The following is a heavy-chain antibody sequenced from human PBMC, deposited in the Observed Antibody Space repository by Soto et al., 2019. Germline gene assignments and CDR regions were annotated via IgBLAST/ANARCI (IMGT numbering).Heavy chain of an antibody. CDR2: IVVGGGNT. CDR1: GFTFTSSA. D-gene: IGHD6-19*01. CDR3: ATAIKAVASDY. J-gene: IGHJ4*01. Sequence: ASLKVSCKASGFTFTSSAMQWVRQARGQRHEWIGWIVVGGGNTNYAQKFQERVTITRDMSTSTDYRELSSLRSEDTSVYYCATAIKAVASDYSGQRALDIVSS. V-gene: IGHV1-58*02.